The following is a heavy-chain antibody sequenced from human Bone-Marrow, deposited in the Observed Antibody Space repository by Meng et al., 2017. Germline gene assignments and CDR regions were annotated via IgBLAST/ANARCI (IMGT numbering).Heavy chain of an antibody. CDR2: MNPNSGNT. J-gene: IGHJ6*02. CDR3: ATNGEITMTPYYYYYGMDV. V-gene: IGHV1-8*01. D-gene: IGHD3-22*01. Sequence: SVKVSCKASGYTFTSYDINWVRQATGQGLEWMGWMNPNSGNTGYAQKFQGRVTMTRNTSISTAYMELSSLRSEDTAVYYCATNGEITMTPYYYYYGMDVWGQGTTVTVSS. CDR1: GYTFTSYD.